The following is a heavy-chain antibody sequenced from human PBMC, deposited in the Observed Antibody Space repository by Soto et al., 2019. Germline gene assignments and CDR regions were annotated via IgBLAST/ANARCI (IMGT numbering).Heavy chain of an antibody. V-gene: IGHV2-5*02. CDR1: GFSLSTSGVG. CDR2: IFGDDDK. J-gene: IGHJ5*02. Sequence: QITLKAPGPTLVKPTQTLTLTCTFSGFSLSTSGVGVGWIRQPPGKALDWLALIFGDDDKRYSPPLKSRLTTTQDTSKNQVVHTITNMDPVDTATYYCAHRLSATGSNNWSDPWGQGTLVTVSS. CDR3: AHRLSATGSNNWSDP. D-gene: IGHD1-1*01.